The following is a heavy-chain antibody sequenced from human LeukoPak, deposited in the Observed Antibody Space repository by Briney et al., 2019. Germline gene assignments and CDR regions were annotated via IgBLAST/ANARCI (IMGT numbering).Heavy chain of an antibody. V-gene: IGHV3-23*01. J-gene: IGHJ4*02. CDR3: ARRDWHFDS. CDR2: ISPGGTSI. Sequence: GGSLRLSCAASAFTFSSYAMSWVRQAPGKGLEWVSIISPGGTSIYYADSVKGRFTISRDNSKNTLCLEMNSLRVEDTAVYYCARRDWHFDSWGQGTLVTVSS. CDR1: AFTFSSYA. D-gene: IGHD3-9*01.